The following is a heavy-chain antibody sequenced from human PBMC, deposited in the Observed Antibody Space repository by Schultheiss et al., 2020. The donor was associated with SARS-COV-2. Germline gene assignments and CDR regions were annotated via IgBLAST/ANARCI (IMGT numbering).Heavy chain of an antibody. J-gene: IGHJ5*02. V-gene: IGHV4-34*01. Sequence: SETLSLTCAVYGGSFSGYYWSWIRQPPGKGLEWIGEINHSGSTNYNPSLKSRVTISVDKSKNQFSLKLSSVTAADTAVYYCARGTAVAGSWFDPWGQGTLVTVSS. CDR3: ARGTAVAGSWFDP. CDR1: GGSFSGYY. D-gene: IGHD6-19*01. CDR2: INHSGST.